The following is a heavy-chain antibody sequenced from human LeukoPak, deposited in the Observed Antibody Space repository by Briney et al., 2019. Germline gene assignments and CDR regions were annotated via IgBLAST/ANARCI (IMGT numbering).Heavy chain of an antibody. CDR3: ARGAGSGSRSSLGAEYFQH. J-gene: IGHJ1*01. V-gene: IGHV4-59*08. CDR2: IYYTGSI. D-gene: IGHD3-10*01. CDR1: GGSISTYY. Sequence: SETLSLTCTVSGGSISTYYWSWIRQPPGKGLEWIGYIYYTGSINYNPSLKSRVTISVDTSKNQFSLKLSSVTAADTAAYYCARGAGSGSRSSLGAEYFQHWGQGTLVTVSS.